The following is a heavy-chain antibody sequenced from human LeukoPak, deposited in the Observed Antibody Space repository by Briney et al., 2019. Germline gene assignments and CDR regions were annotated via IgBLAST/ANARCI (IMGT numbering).Heavy chain of an antibody. CDR2: IYTGGNT. D-gene: IGHD6-19*01. CDR3: ARIPSGWSFYFDY. Sequence: GGSLRLSCAASGFTDSSNYMSWVRQAPGKGLEWVSVIYTGGNTFYADSVKGRFTVSRDNSKNTVYLQMNSLRAEDTAVYYCARIPSGWSFYFDYWGQGNLVTVSS. V-gene: IGHV3-66*01. J-gene: IGHJ4*02. CDR1: GFTDSSNY.